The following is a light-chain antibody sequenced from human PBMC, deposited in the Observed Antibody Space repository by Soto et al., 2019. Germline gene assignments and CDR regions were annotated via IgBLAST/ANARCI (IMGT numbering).Light chain of an antibody. Sequence: EIVMTHSPSPLSASPGEVATLSCKASQNVYNNLAWYQQTPGQPPRLLIDDASTMATGISARFSGSGYVTDFTLSISGLQSEDCAVYFCQQCRNWPLSLGGGTKVEIK. CDR2: DAS. CDR3: QQCRNWPLS. V-gene: IGKV3-15*01. CDR1: QNVYNN. J-gene: IGKJ4*01.